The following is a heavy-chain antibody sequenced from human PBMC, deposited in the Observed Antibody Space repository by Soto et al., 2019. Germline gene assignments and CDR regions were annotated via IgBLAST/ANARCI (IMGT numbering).Heavy chain of an antibody. J-gene: IGHJ6*02. D-gene: IGHD3-10*01. CDR1: GYTFTSYG. Sequence: QVQLVQSGAAVKKPGASVTVSCKASGYTFTSYGISCVRQAPGQGLEWMGWISAYNGNTNYAQKLQGRVTMTTDTSTSTAYMELRILRSDDTAVYYCAIARITMVRGVIKHYYCYGMDVWGQGPTVTVSS. CDR2: ISAYNGNT. CDR3: AIARITMVRGVIKHYYCYGMDV. V-gene: IGHV1-18*01.